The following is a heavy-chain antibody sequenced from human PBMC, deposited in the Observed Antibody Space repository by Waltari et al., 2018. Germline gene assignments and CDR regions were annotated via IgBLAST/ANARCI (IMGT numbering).Heavy chain of an antibody. CDR1: GYTFTSYG. D-gene: IGHD2-21*02. J-gene: IGHJ4*02. CDR2: ISAYNGNT. Sequence: QVQLVQSGAEVKKPGASVKVSCKASGYTFTSYGISWVRQAPGQGLEWMGWISAYNGNTNDAQKLQGRVTMTTDTSTSTAYMELRSLRSDDTAVYYCARDRMVVTLTDPYYFDYWGQGTLVTVSS. CDR3: ARDRMVVTLTDPYYFDY. V-gene: IGHV1-18*01.